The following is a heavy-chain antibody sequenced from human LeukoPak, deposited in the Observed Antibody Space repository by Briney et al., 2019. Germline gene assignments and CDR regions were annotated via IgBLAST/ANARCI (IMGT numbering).Heavy chain of an antibody. CDR2: ISSSSSTI. CDR1: GFTFSSYS. Sequence: GGSLRLSYAASGFTFSSYSMNWVRQAPGKGLEWVSYISSSSSTIYYADSVKGRFTISRDNAKNSLYLQMNSLRAEDTAVYYCARTSYYDSTDYWGQGTLVTVSS. J-gene: IGHJ4*02. V-gene: IGHV3-48*01. CDR3: ARTSYYDSTDY. D-gene: IGHD3-22*01.